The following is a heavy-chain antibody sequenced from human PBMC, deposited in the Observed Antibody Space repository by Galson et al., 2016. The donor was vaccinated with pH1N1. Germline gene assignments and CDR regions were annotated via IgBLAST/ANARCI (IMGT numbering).Heavy chain of an antibody. Sequence: SVKVSCKASGYTFITYYIHWVRQAPGQGLEWLGIINPSGVSTTYAQKFQGRVTMTWDTSTSTVYMELSSLRSEDTAVYYCASRSSGQLHFDYRGQGTLVTVSS. D-gene: IGHD3-22*01. CDR1: GYTFITYY. J-gene: IGHJ4*02. CDR3: ASRSSGQLHFDY. CDR2: INPSGVST. V-gene: IGHV1-46*01.